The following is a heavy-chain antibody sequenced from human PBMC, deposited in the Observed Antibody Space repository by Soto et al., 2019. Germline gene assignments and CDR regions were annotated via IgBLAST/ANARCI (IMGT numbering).Heavy chain of an antibody. CDR3: AKVVVAVTGFDY. CDR1: GFTFSSYS. J-gene: IGHJ4*02. D-gene: IGHD4-17*01. CDR2: IFVSSTTI. V-gene: IGHV3-48*04. Sequence: GGSLRLSCVASGFTFSSYSMVWVRQAPGKGLEWVSYIFVSSTTIYYADSVKGRFTVSRDNAQNSLFLLMNSLRAEDTAVYYCAKVVVAVTGFDYWGQGTLVTVSS.